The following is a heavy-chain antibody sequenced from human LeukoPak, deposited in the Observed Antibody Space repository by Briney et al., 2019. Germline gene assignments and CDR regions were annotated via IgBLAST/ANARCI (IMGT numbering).Heavy chain of an antibody. V-gene: IGHV3-48*03. CDR1: GFTFSSYE. CDR2: ISSSGSTI. J-gene: IGHJ4*02. D-gene: IGHD5-12*01. Sequence: PGGSLRLSCAASGFTFSSYEMNWVRQAPGKGLEWVSYISSSGSTIYYADSVKGRFTISRYNAKNSLYLQMNSLRAEDTAVYYCARDGGYSQWYYFDYWGQGTLVTVSS. CDR3: ARDGGYSQWYYFDY.